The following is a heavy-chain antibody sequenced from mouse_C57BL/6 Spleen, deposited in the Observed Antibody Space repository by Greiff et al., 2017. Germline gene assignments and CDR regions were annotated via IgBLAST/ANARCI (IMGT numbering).Heavy chain of an antibody. CDR1: GYTFTSYW. D-gene: IGHD3-3*01. CDR2: IYPGNSDT. V-gene: IGHV1-5*01. Sequence: VQLQQSGTVLARPGASVKMSCKTSGYTFTSYWMHWVKQRPGQGLAWIGAIYPGNSDTSYNQTFKGKVKLTAVTSASTAYMELSSLTNEDSAVYYCTRRRGPDCFDYWGQGTTLTVSS. CDR3: TRRRGPDCFDY. J-gene: IGHJ2*01.